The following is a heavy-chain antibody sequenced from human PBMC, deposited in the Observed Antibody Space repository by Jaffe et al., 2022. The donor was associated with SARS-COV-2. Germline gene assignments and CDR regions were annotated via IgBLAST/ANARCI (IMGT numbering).Heavy chain of an antibody. V-gene: IGHV7-4-1*02. CDR3: ARDLPGSYCGGDCYLFDY. D-gene: IGHD2-21*02. Sequence: QVQLVQSGSELKKPGASVKVSCKASGYSFTSYAVSWVRQAPGQGLEWMGWINTNTRNPTYAQDFTGRFVFSLDTSVSTAYLQISSLQTEDTAVYFCARDLPGSYCGGDCYLFDYWGQGTLVTVSS. CDR2: INTNTRNP. CDR1: GYSFTSYA. J-gene: IGHJ4*02.